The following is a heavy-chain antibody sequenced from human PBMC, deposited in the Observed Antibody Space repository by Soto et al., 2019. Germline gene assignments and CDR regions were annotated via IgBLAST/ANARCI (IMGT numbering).Heavy chain of an antibody. CDR3: ARRRYDSSGYYYAVDAFDI. J-gene: IGHJ3*02. CDR1: VYSFTSYW. V-gene: IGHV5-51*01. CDR2: IYPGYSET. D-gene: IGHD3-22*01. Sequence: GESLNISCKGSVYSFTSYWIGWVRQMPGKGLEWMGIIYPGYSETRYSPSFQGQVTISADKSISTAYLQWSSLKASDTAMYYCARRRYDSSGYYYAVDAFDIWGQGTMVTVSS.